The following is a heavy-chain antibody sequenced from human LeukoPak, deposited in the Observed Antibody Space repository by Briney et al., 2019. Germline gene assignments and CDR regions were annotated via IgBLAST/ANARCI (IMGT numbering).Heavy chain of an antibody. CDR3: ARVPSYYYDSSGYLIDY. J-gene: IGHJ4*02. Sequence: GASVKVSCRASGYTFTGYYMHWVRQAPGQGLEWMGWINPNSGGTNYAQKFQGRVTMTRDTSISTAYMELSRLRSDDTAVYYCARVPSYYYDSSGYLIDYWGQGTLVTVSS. CDR2: INPNSGGT. V-gene: IGHV1-2*02. CDR1: GYTFTGYY. D-gene: IGHD3-22*01.